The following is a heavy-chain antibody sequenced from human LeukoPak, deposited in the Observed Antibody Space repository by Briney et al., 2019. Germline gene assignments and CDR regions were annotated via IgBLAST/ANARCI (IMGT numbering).Heavy chain of an antibody. J-gene: IGHJ4*02. CDR1: GGSISSGSYY. CDR2: IYTSGST. CDR3: ASPKYDYGDYEEDY. D-gene: IGHD4-17*01. V-gene: IGHV4-61*02. Sequence: SETLSLTCTVSGGSISSGSYYWSWIRQPAGKGLEWIGRIYTSGSTNYNPSLKSRVTISVDTSKNQFSLRLSSVTAADTAVYYCASPKYDYGDYEEDYWGQGTLVTVSS.